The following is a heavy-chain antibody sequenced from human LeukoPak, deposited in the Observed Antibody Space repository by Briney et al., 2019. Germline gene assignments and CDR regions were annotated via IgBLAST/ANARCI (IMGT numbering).Heavy chain of an antibody. Sequence: GGSLRLSCATSGFTFSNYWMHWVRQVPGKGLVWVSRIKGDGSSTSYADSVKGRFTISRDNAKNTLYLQMNSLRAEDTAVYYCARDGVVPAAMGEEKAFDIWGQGTMVTVSS. J-gene: IGHJ3*02. CDR1: GFTFSNYW. D-gene: IGHD2-2*01. CDR2: IKGDGSST. V-gene: IGHV3-74*01. CDR3: ARDGVVPAAMGEEKAFDI.